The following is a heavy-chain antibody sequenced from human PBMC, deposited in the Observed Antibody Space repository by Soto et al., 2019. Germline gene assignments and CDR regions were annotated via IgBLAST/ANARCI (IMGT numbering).Heavy chain of an antibody. D-gene: IGHD4-17*01. CDR2: MNPNSGNT. CDR3: AIAPDHGDTGRWQDT. Sequence: PVKASCKASGNTFTHYDINWVRQAPGHGLEWMGSMNPNSGNTAYAQKFQGRVTMTRNTSINTAYLEVRSLTSEDTAAYYCAIAPDHGDTGRWQDTWAQGTLVTV. V-gene: IGHV1-8*01. J-gene: IGHJ4*02. CDR1: GNTFTHYD.